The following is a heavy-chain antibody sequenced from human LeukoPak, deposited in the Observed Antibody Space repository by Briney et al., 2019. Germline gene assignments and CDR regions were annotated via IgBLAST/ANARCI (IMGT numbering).Heavy chain of an antibody. CDR1: GFTFSSYA. CDR2: ISNSGGRT. V-gene: IGHV3-23*01. J-gene: IGHJ4*02. Sequence: PGGSLRLSCAASGFTFSSYAMSWVRQAPGKGLEWVSSISNSGGRTFYTDSVKGRFTISRDNAKNSLYLQMNSLRAEDTALYYCAKARRYYYDSSGFDYWGQGTLVTVSS. D-gene: IGHD3-22*01. CDR3: AKARRYYYDSSGFDY.